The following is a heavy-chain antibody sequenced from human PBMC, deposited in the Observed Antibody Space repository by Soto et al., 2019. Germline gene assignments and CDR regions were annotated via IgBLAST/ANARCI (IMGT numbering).Heavy chain of an antibody. CDR1: GFTFSSYS. Sequence: EVQLVESGGGLVKPGGSLRLSCAASGFTFSSYSMNWVRQAPGKGLEWVSSISSSSSYIYYADSVKGRFTISRDNAKNSLYLQMNSLRAEDTAVYYCARDPDYDSSGYYKLYNYYGMDVWGQGTTVTVSS. CDR3: ARDPDYDSSGYYKLYNYYGMDV. CDR2: ISSSSSYI. D-gene: IGHD3-22*01. J-gene: IGHJ6*02. V-gene: IGHV3-21*01.